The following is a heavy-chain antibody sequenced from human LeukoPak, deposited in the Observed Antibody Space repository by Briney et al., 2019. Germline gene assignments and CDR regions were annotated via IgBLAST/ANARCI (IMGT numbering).Heavy chain of an antibody. CDR1: GFTFSSYS. J-gene: IGHJ4*02. V-gene: IGHV3-21*04. D-gene: IGHD3-16*01. CDR3: ARARLGGFDY. Sequence: GGSLRLSCAASGFTFSSYSTNWVRQAPGKGLEWVSSISSSSSYIYYADSVKGRFTISRDNSKNTLYLQMNSLRAEDTAVYYCARARLGGFDYWGQGTLVTVSS. CDR2: ISSSSSYI.